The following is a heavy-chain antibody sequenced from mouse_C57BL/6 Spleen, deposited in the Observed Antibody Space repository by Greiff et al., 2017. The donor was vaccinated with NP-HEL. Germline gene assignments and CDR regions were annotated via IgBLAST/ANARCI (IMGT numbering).Heavy chain of an antibody. Sequence: QVQLKQSGAELARPGASVKLSCKASGYTFTSYGISWVKQRTGQGLEWIGEIYPRSGNTYYNEKFKGKATLTADKSSSTAYMELRSLTSEDSAVYFCARWGVGSSYFFDYWGQGTTLTVSS. CDR2: IYPRSGNT. CDR1: GYTFTSYG. V-gene: IGHV1-81*01. D-gene: IGHD1-1*01. J-gene: IGHJ2*01. CDR3: ARWGVGSSYFFDY.